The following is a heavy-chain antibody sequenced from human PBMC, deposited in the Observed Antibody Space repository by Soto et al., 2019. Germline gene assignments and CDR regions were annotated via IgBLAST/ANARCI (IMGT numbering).Heavy chain of an antibody. CDR3: AKSLRGIIIDFDC. V-gene: IGHV3-23*01. J-gene: IGHJ4*02. CDR1: GFTFSINA. D-gene: IGHD3-10*01. Sequence: GGSLRLSCAASGFTFSINAMSWVRQAPGKGLEWVSALSGSGGSTYSVDSVKGRFTISRDNSKNTLYLQMNSLRAEDTAVYYCAKSLRGIIIDFDCWGQGTLVTVSS. CDR2: LSGSGGST.